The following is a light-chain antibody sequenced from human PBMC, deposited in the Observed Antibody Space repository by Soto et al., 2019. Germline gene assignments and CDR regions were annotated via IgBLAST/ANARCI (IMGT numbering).Light chain of an antibody. CDR2: DAS. V-gene: IGKV3-11*01. CDR1: QSVSSL. Sequence: EIVLTQSPATLSLSPGERVTLSCRASQSVSSLLAWYQQRPGQAPRLLVYDASNRAAGVPARFSGGGSETDFTLTISSLEPEDFAVHFCQQRSNWPLTFGGGTKLEIK. CDR3: QQRSNWPLT. J-gene: IGKJ4*01.